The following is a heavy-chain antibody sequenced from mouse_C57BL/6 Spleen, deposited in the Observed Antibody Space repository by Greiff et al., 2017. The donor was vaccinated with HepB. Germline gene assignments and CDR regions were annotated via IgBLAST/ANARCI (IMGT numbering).Heavy chain of an antibody. V-gene: IGHV1-52*01. J-gene: IGHJ4*01. CDR1: GYTFTSYW. CDR3: ARSDNSSGFYYYAMDY. Sequence: QVQLQQPGAELVRPGSSVKLSCKASGYTFTSYWMHWVKQRPIQGLEWIGNIDPSDSETHYNQKFKDKATLTVDKSSSTAYMQLSSLTSEDSAVYYCARSDNSSGFYYYAMDYWGQGTSVTVSS. CDR2: IDPSDSET. D-gene: IGHD3-2*02.